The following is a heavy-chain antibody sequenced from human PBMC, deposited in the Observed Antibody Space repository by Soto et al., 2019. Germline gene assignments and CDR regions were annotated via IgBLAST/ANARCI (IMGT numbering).Heavy chain of an antibody. Sequence: SVNVSCKASGGTFSSYAISWVRQAPGQGLEWMGGIIPIFGTANYAQKFQGRVTITADESTSTAYMELSSLRSEDTAVYYCAREVTSGWDYYGMDVWGQGTTVTVSS. CDR1: GGTFSSYA. CDR3: AREVTSGWDYYGMDV. CDR2: IIPIFGTA. J-gene: IGHJ6*02. V-gene: IGHV1-69*13. D-gene: IGHD6-19*01.